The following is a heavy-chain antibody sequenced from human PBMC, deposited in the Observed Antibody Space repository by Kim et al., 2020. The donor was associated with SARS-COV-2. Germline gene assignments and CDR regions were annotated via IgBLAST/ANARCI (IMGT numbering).Heavy chain of an antibody. V-gene: IGHV3-23*01. CDR3: AEDPASGGSRNV. CDR1: NFPMSSYA. CDR2: ISASGGNT. J-gene: IGHJ4*02. D-gene: IGHD2-15*01. Sequence: GGSLRLSCAAYNFPMSSYAMNWVRQAPGKGQEWVSAISASGGNTFYADSVKGRFTVSRDTSKNLLFLQMDSLRGDDTAIYYCAEDPASGGSRNVWGRGTQVTVSS.